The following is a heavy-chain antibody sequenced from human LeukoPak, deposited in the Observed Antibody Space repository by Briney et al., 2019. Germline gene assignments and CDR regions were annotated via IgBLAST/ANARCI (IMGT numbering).Heavy chain of an antibody. CDR1: GGSIRSNSYY. V-gene: IGHV4-39*01. CDR2: IFYSGTT. J-gene: IGHJ5*02. D-gene: IGHD6-25*01. Sequence: SETLSLTCIVSGGSIRSNSYYWGWIRQPPGKGLGWIGSIFYSGTTYYNPSLKSRVTISVDTSKNQFSLKLSSVTAADTAVYYCARTSGYLSFWFDPWGQGTLVTVSS. CDR3: ARTSGYLSFWFDP.